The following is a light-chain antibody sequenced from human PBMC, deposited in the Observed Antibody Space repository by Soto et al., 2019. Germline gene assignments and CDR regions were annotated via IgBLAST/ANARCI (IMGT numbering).Light chain of an antibody. J-gene: IGKJ1*01. CDR2: KAS. CDR3: QQYNSYSRT. Sequence: DIQMTQSPSTLSASVGDRVTITCRASQSISSSLAWYQQIPGKAPKLLIYKASSLQSGVPSRFSGTGSGTEFPLTISTLHPDDFATYYCQQYNSYSRTFGQGT. V-gene: IGKV1-5*03. CDR1: QSISSS.